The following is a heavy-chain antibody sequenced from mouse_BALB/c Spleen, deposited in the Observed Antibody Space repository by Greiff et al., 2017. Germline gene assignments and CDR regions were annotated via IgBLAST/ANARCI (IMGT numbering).Heavy chain of an antibody. Sequence: EVKLMESGGGLVQPGGSLKLSCAASGFTFSSYGMSWVRQTPDKRLELVATINSNGGSTYYPDSVKGRFTISRDNAKNTLYLQMSSLKSEDTAMYYCARAEYYGRAWFAYWGQGTLVTVSA. CDR2: INSNGGST. CDR1: GFTFSSYG. J-gene: IGHJ3*01. V-gene: IGHV5-6-3*01. CDR3: ARAEYYGRAWFAY. D-gene: IGHD1-2*01.